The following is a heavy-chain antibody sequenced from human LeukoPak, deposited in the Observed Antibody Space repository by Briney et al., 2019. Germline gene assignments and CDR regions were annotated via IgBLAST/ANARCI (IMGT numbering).Heavy chain of an antibody. CDR3: AKDPRLYSIQSEAFDY. D-gene: IGHD4-11*01. J-gene: IGHJ4*02. CDR1: GFTFSSYA. V-gene: IGHV3-30*04. CDR2: ISYDGSNK. Sequence: PGGSLRLSCAASGFTFSSYAMHWVRQAPGKGLEWVAFISYDGSNKYYADSVKGRFTISRDNSKNTLYLQMNSLRAEDTAVYYCAKDPRLYSIQSEAFDYWGQGTLVTVSS.